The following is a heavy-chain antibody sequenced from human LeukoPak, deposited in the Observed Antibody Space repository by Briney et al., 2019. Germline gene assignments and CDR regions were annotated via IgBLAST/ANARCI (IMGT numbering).Heavy chain of an antibody. J-gene: IGHJ4*02. Sequence: PGRSLRLSCAASGFTFSIFGIHWVRQAPGKGLEWVAAISPDGNKEYYTESVKGRFTVSRDNLNNMIYLQMNSLRGEDSAVYYRAKVNNYDDYWGQGTLVTVSS. CDR1: GFTFSIFG. D-gene: IGHD1/OR15-1a*01. V-gene: IGHV3-30*18. CDR2: ISPDGNKE. CDR3: AKVNNYDDY.